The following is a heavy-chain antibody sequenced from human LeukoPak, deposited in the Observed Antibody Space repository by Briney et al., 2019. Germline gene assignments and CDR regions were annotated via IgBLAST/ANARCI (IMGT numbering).Heavy chain of an antibody. CDR1: GFAFNDYD. CDR3: AKATARRSYYDILTGSFDY. Sequence: PGGSLRLSCAASGFAFNDYDIHWVRQGPGKGLEWVSGISWNSGNIGYADSVKGRFTISRDNAKNYLYLQMNSLKPEDTALYYCAKATARRSYYDILTGSFDYWGQGTLVTVSS. D-gene: IGHD3-9*01. V-gene: IGHV3-9*01. CDR2: ISWNSGNI. J-gene: IGHJ4*02.